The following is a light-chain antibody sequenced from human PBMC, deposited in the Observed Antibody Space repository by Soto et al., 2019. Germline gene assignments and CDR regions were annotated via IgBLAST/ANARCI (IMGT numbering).Light chain of an antibody. CDR3: EQIYAAQWT. J-gene: IGKJ1*01. Sequence: DIHVTQSPSSLPASLGDRVTITCRACENIKNSLTWYQQKPGKAPKLLIYGASTLKTGVPSRFSGSGSGTDFTFTIGGLQPDDYATYYCEQIYAAQWTFGQGNRV. CDR2: GAS. CDR1: ENIKNS. V-gene: IGKV1-39*01.